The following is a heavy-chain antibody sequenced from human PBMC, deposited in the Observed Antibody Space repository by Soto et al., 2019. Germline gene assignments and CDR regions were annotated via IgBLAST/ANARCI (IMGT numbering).Heavy chain of an antibody. J-gene: IGHJ5*02. CDR3: ARRSSSGWPYNWFDP. D-gene: IGHD6-19*01. Sequence: LTCAVYDGSFSGYYWSWIRQPPLKGRDWVGEVNHSGSTNYNPSLKSRVTISVDTSKNQFSLKLSSVTAADTAVYYCARRSSSGWPYNWFDPWGQGTLVTVSS. V-gene: IGHV4-34*01. CDR1: DGSFSGYY. CDR2: VNHSGST.